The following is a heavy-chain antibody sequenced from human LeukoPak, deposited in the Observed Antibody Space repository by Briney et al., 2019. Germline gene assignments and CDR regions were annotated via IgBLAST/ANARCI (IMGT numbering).Heavy chain of an antibody. CDR3: ARAGGGSGYYYDLGYYMDV. Sequence: SETLSLTCTVSGGSISSYYWRWIRQPPGKGLEWIGYIYYSGSTNYNPSLKSRVTISVDTSKNQFSLKLSSVTAADTAVYYCARAGGGSGYYYDLGYYMDVWGKGTTVTVSS. CDR1: GGSISSYY. J-gene: IGHJ6*03. V-gene: IGHV4-59*01. CDR2: IYYSGST. D-gene: IGHD3-22*01.